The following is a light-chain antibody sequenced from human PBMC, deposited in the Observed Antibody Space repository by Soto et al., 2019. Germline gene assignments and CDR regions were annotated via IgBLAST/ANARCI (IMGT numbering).Light chain of an antibody. CDR3: QQYGSSPQT. CDR2: GAS. J-gene: IGKJ1*01. Sequence: EIVLRQSPGTLCLSPGERATRSCRASQSVSSSYLAWYQQKPGQAPRLLIYGASSRATGIPDRFSGSGSGTDFTLTISRLEPEDLAVYYCQQYGSSPQTFGQGTKV. V-gene: IGKV3-20*01. CDR1: QSVSSSY.